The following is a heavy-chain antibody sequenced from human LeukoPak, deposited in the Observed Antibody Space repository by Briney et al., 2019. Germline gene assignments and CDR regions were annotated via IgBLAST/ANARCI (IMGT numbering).Heavy chain of an antibody. V-gene: IGHV3-48*01. CDR2: ISSSSSTI. D-gene: IGHD1-7*01. Sequence: GGSLRLSCAASGFTFSSYSMNWVRQAPGKGLEWVSYISSSSSTIYYADSVKGRFTISRDNAKNSLYLQMNSLRAEDTAVYYCARYNWNYFISSNMDVWGQGTTVTVSS. CDR1: GFTFSSYS. J-gene: IGHJ6*02. CDR3: ARYNWNYFISSNMDV.